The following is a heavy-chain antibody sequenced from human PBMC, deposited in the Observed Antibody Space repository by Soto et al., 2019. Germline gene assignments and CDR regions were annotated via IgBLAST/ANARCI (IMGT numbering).Heavy chain of an antibody. Sequence: GASVKVSCKASGGTFSSYAISWVRQAPGQGLEWMGGIIPIFGTANYAQKFQGRVTITADESTSTAYMELSSLRSEDTAVYYCARGFTDKYYDFWSGPRPYYYYGMDVWGQGTTVTVSS. V-gene: IGHV1-69*13. CDR2: IIPIFGTA. CDR1: GGTFSSYA. CDR3: ARGFTDKYYDFWSGPRPYYYYGMDV. D-gene: IGHD3-3*01. J-gene: IGHJ6*02.